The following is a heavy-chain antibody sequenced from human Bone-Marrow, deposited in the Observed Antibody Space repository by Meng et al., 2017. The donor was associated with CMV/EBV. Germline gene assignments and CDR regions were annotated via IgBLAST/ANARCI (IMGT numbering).Heavy chain of an antibody. D-gene: IGHD6-19*01. CDR1: GGTFSSYA. V-gene: IGHV1-2*02. CDR3: AGGGEWLEWGDFNY. CDR2: INPKGGGT. J-gene: IGHJ4*02. Sequence: QVQRVESGVGVKKPGASGRGSCKRVGGTFSSYAICWVRKAPGQGLGWMEWINPKGGGTNYAQKFQGRVTMTRDTSISTAYMELSRLRSDDTAVYYCAGGGEWLEWGDFNYWGQGTLVTVSS.